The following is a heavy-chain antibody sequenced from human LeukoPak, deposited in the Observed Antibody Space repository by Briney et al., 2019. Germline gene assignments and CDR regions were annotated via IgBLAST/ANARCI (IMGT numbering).Heavy chain of an antibody. V-gene: IGHV3-11*04. J-gene: IGHJ4*02. Sequence: PGGSLRLSCAASGFTFSDYYMSWIRQAPGKGLEWVSYISSSGSTIYYADSVKGRFTISRDNAKKSLYLQMKSLRAEDTAVYYCARLSIVGATFDYWGQGTLVTVSS. CDR1: GFTFSDYY. CDR3: ARLSIVGATFDY. D-gene: IGHD1-26*01. CDR2: ISSSGSTI.